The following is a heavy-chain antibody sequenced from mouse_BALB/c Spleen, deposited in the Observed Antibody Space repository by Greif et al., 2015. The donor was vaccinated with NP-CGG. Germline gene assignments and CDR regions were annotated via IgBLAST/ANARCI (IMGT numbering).Heavy chain of an antibody. CDR1: GYSITSGYY. CDR3: ARERDYYGSRYYFDY. J-gene: IGHJ2*01. Sequence: EVKLQESGPGLVKPSQSLSLTCSVTGYSITSGYYWNWIRQFPGNKLEWMGYISYDGSNNYNPSLKNRISITRNTSKNQFFLKLNSVTTEDTATYYCARERDYYGSRYYFDYWGQGTTLTVSS. CDR2: ISYDGSN. D-gene: IGHD1-1*01. V-gene: IGHV3-6*02.